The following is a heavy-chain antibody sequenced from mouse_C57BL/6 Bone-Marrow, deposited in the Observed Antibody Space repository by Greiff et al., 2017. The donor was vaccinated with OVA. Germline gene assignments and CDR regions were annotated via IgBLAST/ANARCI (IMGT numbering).Heavy chain of an antibody. CDR3: ERNYYGSSYVFDY. J-gene: IGHJ2*01. CDR1: GYTFTSYW. Sequence: LQQPGAELVKPGASVKLSCKASGYTFTSYWMHWVKQRPGQGLEWIGMIHPNSGSTNYNEKFKSKATLTVDKSSSTAYMQLSSLTSEDSAVYYCERNYYGSSYVFDYWGQGTTLTVSS. D-gene: IGHD1-1*01. CDR2: IHPNSGST. V-gene: IGHV1-64*01.